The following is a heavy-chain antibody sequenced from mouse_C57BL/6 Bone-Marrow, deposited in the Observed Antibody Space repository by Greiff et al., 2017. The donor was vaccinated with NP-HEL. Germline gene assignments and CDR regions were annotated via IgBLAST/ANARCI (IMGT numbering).Heavy chain of an antibody. CDR3: ATPIYYYGSSYHY. D-gene: IGHD1-1*01. J-gene: IGHJ2*01. CDR2: IDPNSGGT. CDR1: GYTFTSYW. Sequence: QVQLKQPGAELVKPGASVKLSCKASGYTFTSYWMHWVKQRPGRGLEWIGRIDPNSGGTKYNEKFKSKATLTVDKPSSTAYMQLSSLTSEDSAVYYCATPIYYYGSSYHYWGQGTTLTVSS. V-gene: IGHV1-72*01.